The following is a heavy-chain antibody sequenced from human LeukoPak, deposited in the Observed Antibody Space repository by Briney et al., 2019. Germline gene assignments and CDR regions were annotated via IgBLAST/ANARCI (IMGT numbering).Heavy chain of an antibody. CDR1: GFTFSSYW. Sequence: GGSLRLSCAASGFTFSSYWMSWVRQAPGKGLEWVANIKQDGSEKYYVDSVKGRFTISRDNAKNSLYLQMNSLRAEDTAVYYCARDRHFGGPSWVNPDYFDYWGQGTLVTVSS. CDR3: ARDRHFGGPSWVNPDYFDY. V-gene: IGHV3-7*01. D-gene: IGHD4-23*01. CDR2: IKQDGSEK. J-gene: IGHJ4*02.